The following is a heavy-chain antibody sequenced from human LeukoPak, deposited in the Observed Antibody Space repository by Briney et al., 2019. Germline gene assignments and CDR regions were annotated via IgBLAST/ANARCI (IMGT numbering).Heavy chain of an antibody. V-gene: IGHV4-61*02. J-gene: IGHJ2*01. D-gene: IGHD6-6*01. CDR2: IYTSGST. CDR1: GGSISSGSYY. Sequence: SETLSLTCTVSGGSISSGSYYWSWIRQPAGKGLEWIGRIYTSGSTNYNPSLKSRVTISVDTSKNQFSLKLSSVTAADTTVYYCARERDSSSSRHWYFDLWGRGTLVTVSS. CDR3: ARERDSSSSRHWYFDL.